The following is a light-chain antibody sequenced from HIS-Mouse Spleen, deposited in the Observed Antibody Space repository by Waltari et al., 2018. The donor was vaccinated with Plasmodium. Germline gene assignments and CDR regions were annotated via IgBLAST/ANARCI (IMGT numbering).Light chain of an antibody. J-gene: IGLJ1*01. Sequence: QPALTQPRSVSGSPGQPVTFSCTGTSSDVGGYYYVSWYQQPPGKAPKLMIYDVSKRPSGVPDRFSGSKSGNTASLTISGLQAEDEADYYCCSYAGSYTYVFGTGTKVSVL. CDR1: SSDVGGYYY. CDR2: DVS. CDR3: CSYAGSYTYV. V-gene: IGLV2-11*01.